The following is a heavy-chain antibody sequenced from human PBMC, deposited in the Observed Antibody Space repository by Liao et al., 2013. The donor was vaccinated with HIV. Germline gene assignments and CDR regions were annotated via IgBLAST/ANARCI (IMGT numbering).Heavy chain of an antibody. J-gene: IGHJ6*03. Sequence: QLQLQESGPGLVKPSETLSLTCTVSGGSISSSSYYWGWIRQPPGKGLEWIGSIYYSGSTYYNPSLKSRVTISVDTSKNQFSLKLSSVTAADTAVYYCARETGQWLQLDYFYYMDVWGNGTTVTVSS. V-gene: IGHV4-39*07. CDR1: GGSISSSSYY. D-gene: IGHD6-19*01. CDR3: ARETGQWLQLDYFYYMDV. CDR2: IYYSGST.